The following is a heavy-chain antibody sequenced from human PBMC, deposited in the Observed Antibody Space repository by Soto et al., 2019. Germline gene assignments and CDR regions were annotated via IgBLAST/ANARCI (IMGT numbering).Heavy chain of an antibody. CDR1: GGSIISGNHY. J-gene: IGHJ5*02. CDR3: ARLSITSNGGWFDP. Sequence: QVQLQESGPGLVKPSQTLSLTCTVSGGSIISGNHYWNWSRQHPGKGLEWIGYISYSGTTSSNQSLKSRVTISVDTSKNQYSLKLTSVTAADTAVYYCARLSITSNGGWFDPWGQGTLVTVSS. CDR2: ISYSGTT. V-gene: IGHV4-31*03. D-gene: IGHD1-20*01.